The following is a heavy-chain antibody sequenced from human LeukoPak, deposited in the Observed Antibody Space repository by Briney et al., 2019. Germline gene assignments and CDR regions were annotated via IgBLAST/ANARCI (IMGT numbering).Heavy chain of an antibody. Sequence: SQTLSLTFAISGDSISNNNAAWNWIRQSPSRSLEWLGRTYYRSMWYYDYAESVKSRMTINPDTSKNQFSLQLNSVTPEDTAVYFCARGNSGMTVALFHYWGQGTLVTVSS. D-gene: IGHD6-19*01. CDR2: TYYRSMWYY. V-gene: IGHV6-1*01. CDR3: ARGNSGMTVALFHY. CDR1: GDSISNNNAA. J-gene: IGHJ4*02.